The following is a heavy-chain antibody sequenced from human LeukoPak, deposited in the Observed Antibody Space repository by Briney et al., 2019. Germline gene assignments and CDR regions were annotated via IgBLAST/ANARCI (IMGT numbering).Heavy chain of an antibody. CDR1: GFTFTTYW. Sequence: PGGSLRLSCVASGFTFTTYWMHWVRQAPGKGLVWVSRINGDGSNSNYADPVKGRFTISRDNARNTLYLQMNGLRAEDTALYYCARTSPTSHFDFWGQGTPVTVSS. CDR2: INGDGSNS. V-gene: IGHV3-74*01. CDR3: ARTSPTSHFDF. D-gene: IGHD2/OR15-2a*01. J-gene: IGHJ4*02.